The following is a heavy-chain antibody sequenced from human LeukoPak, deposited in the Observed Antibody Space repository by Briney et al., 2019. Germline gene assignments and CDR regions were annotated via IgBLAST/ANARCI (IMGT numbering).Heavy chain of an antibody. J-gene: IGHJ4*02. D-gene: IGHD1-26*01. Sequence: PGGSLRLSCAASGFTLSDYYMSWIRQAPGKGLEWVSYISSSGSTIYYADSVKGRFTISRDNAKDSLYLQMNSLRAEDTAVYYCAPRGVGATRVDYWGQGTLVTVSS. CDR3: APRGVGATRVDY. CDR1: GFTLSDYY. CDR2: ISSSGSTI. V-gene: IGHV3-11*04.